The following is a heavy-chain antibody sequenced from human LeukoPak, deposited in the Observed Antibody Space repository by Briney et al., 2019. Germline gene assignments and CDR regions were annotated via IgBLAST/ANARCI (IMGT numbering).Heavy chain of an antibody. CDR2: IYPGDSDT. Sequence: GESLKISCKDSGNSFTTSLIVWVRQMPGKGLEWMGIIYPGDSDTKYSPSFQGQVTISADKSISTAYLQWSSLKASDTAIYYCASPKYSSSLAFDYWGQGTPVTVSS. D-gene: IGHD6-6*01. J-gene: IGHJ4*02. CDR3: ASPKYSSSLAFDY. CDR1: GNSFTTSL. V-gene: IGHV5-51*01.